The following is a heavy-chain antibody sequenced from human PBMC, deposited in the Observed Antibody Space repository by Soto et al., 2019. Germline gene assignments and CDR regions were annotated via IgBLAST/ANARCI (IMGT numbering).Heavy chain of an antibody. CDR2: INAGNGNT. CDR1: GYTFTSYA. Sequence: ASVKVSCKASGYTFTSYAMHCVRQAPGQRLEWMGWINAGNGNTKYSQKFQGRVTITRDTSASTAYMELSSLRSEDTAVYYCARVKLRYSSGWYGAYDYWGQGTLVTVSS. D-gene: IGHD6-19*01. J-gene: IGHJ4*02. V-gene: IGHV1-3*01. CDR3: ARVKLRYSSGWYGAYDY.